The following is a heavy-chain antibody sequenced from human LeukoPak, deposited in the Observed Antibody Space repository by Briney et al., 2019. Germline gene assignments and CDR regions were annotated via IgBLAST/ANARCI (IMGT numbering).Heavy chain of an antibody. CDR2: IKQDGSEK. J-gene: IGHJ4*02. D-gene: IGHD2-15*01. Sequence: GGSLRLSCAASGFTFRSYWMSWVRQAPGKGLEWVANIKQDGSEKYYADSVKGRFTISRDNAKNSLYLQMNSLRAEDTAVYYCARDWDCSDGSCSSLSDYWGQGTLVTVSS. CDR3: ARDWDCSDGSCSSLSDY. V-gene: IGHV3-7*01. CDR1: GFTFRSYW.